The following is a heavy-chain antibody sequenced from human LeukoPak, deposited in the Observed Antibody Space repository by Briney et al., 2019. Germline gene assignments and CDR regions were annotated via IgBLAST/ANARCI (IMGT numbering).Heavy chain of an antibody. J-gene: IGHJ4*02. CDR3: ARGSCYATQPEDY. D-gene: IGHD2-2*01. CDR2: IIPIFGIA. Sequence: ASVKVACKASGGTFSSYAISWVRQAPGQGLEWMGRIIPIFGIANYAQKFQGRVTITTDESTSTAYMELSSLRSEDTAVYYCARGSCYATQPEDYWGQGTLVTVSS. CDR1: GGTFSSYA. V-gene: IGHV1-69*05.